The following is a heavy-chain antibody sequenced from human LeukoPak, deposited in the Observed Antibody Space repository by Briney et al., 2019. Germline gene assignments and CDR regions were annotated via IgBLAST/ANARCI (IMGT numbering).Heavy chain of an antibody. CDR2: IKQDGSEK. J-gene: IGHJ6*02. CDR1: GFTFSSFS. Sequence: GGSLRLSCAASGFTFSSFSTSWVRQAPGKGLEWVANIKQDGSEKYYVDSVKGRFTISRDNAKNSLYLQMNSLRAEDTAVYYCASYGSGSYYYYYGMDVWGQGTTVTVSS. CDR3: ASYGSGSYYYYYGMDV. V-gene: IGHV3-7*02. D-gene: IGHD3-10*01.